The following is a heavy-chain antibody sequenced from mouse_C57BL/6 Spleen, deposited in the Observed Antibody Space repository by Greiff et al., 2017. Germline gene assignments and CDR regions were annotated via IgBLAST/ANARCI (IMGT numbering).Heavy chain of an antibody. D-gene: IGHD2-3*01. CDR1: GYTFTDYY. CDR3: ARFPDGYYLTLDY. Sequence: VQLKESGPELVKPGASVKISCKASGYTFTDYYMNWVKQSHGKSLEWIGDINPNNGGTSYNQKFKGKATLTVDKSSSTAYMELRSLTSEDSAVYYCARFPDGYYLTLDYWGQGTSVTVAS. CDR2: INPNNGGT. J-gene: IGHJ4*01. V-gene: IGHV1-26*01.